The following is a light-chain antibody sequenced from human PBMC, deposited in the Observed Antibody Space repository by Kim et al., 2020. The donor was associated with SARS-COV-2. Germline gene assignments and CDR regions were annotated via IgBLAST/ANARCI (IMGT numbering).Light chain of an antibody. CDR3: SSYAGKTKV. J-gene: IGLJ3*02. Sequence: QSALTQPPSAPGTPGQSVTISCTGTSSDVGGYNYVSWYQQHPGKVPKLIISEVSKRPSGVPDRFSGSKSGNTASLTVSGLQADDEADYYCSSYAGKTKVFGGGTQLTVL. CDR1: SSDVGGYNY. CDR2: EVS. V-gene: IGLV2-8*01.